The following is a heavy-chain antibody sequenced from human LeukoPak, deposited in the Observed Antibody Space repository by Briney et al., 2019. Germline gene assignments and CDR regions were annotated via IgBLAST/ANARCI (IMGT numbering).Heavy chain of an antibody. CDR3: ARGAARPLVYYYYGMDV. CDR2: VSYDGSNK. Sequence: GGSLRLFCAASGFTFSNYAIHWVRQAPGKGLEWVAVVSYDGSNKYYTDSVKGRFTISRDNSKNTLYLQMNSLRAEDTAVYYCARGAARPLVYYYYGMDVWGQGTTATVSS. V-gene: IGHV3-30-3*01. D-gene: IGHD6-6*01. CDR1: GFTFSNYA. J-gene: IGHJ6*02.